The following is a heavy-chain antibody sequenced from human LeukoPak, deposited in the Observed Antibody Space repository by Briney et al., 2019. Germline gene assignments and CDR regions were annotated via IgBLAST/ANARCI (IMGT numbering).Heavy chain of an antibody. J-gene: IGHJ3*02. CDR1: GYTFTSYY. CDR3: ARDLGDGMVRGVQGAFDI. D-gene: IGHD3-10*01. Sequence: ASVKVSCKASGYTFTSYYMHWVRQAPGQGLEWMGIINPSGGSTSYAQKFQGRVTMTRDTSTSTVYMELSSLRSEDTAVYYCARDLGDGMVRGVQGAFDIWGQGTMVTVSS. CDR2: INPSGGST. V-gene: IGHV1-46*01.